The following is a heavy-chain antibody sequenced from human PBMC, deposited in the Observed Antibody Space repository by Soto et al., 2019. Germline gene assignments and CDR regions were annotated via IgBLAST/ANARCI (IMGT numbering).Heavy chain of an antibody. CDR2: ISSSSSTI. CDR3: ARVGVYDFWSGYIDY. J-gene: IGHJ4*02. Sequence: GGSLRLSCAASGFTFSSYSMNWVRQAPGKGLEWVSYISSSSSTIYYADSVKGRFTISRDNAKNSLYLQMNSLRAEDTAVYYCARVGVYDFWSGYIDYWGQGTLVTVSS. D-gene: IGHD3-3*01. V-gene: IGHV3-48*01. CDR1: GFTFSSYS.